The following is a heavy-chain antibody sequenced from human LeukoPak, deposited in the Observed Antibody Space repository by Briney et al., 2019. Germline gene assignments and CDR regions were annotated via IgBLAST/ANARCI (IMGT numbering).Heavy chain of an antibody. V-gene: IGHV3-23*01. D-gene: IGHD1-26*01. CDR3: AKAKPEWEQNQGIDY. J-gene: IGHJ4*02. CDR1: GFTFSSYA. Sequence: PGGSLRLSCAASGFTFSSYAMSWVRQDPGKGLEWVSAISGSGGSTYYADSVKGRFTISRDNSKNTLYLQMNSLRAEDTAVYYCAKAKPEWEQNQGIDYWGQGTLVTVSS. CDR2: ISGSGGST.